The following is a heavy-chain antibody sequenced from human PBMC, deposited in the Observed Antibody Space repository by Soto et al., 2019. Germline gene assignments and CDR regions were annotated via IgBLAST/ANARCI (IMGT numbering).Heavy chain of an antibody. D-gene: IGHD7-27*01. CDR2: INHSGST. CDR1: GGSFSGYY. CDR3: ARGGTSTTYWGLFYN. V-gene: IGHV4-34*01. Sequence: SETLSLTCAVYGGSFSGYYWSWIRQPPGKGLEWIGEINHSGSTNYNPSLKSRVTISVDNAKNTVYLQMNSPRADDTAVYYCARGGTSTTYWGLFYNWGQGTLVTVSS. J-gene: IGHJ4*02.